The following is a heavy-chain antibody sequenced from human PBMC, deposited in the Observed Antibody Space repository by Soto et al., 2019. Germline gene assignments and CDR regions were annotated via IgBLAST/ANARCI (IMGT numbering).Heavy chain of an antibody. CDR3: ARDRGGYERIDY. V-gene: IGHV4-30-4*01. J-gene: IGHJ4*02. Sequence: TSATLSLTCTVSGGSISSGDSYWSWIRQPPGKGLEWIGYIYYSGSTYYNPSLKSRVTISADTSKNQFSLKLSSVTAADTAVYYCARDRGGYERIDYWGQGTLVTVSS. D-gene: IGHD5-12*01. CDR2: IYYSGST. CDR1: GGSISSGDSY.